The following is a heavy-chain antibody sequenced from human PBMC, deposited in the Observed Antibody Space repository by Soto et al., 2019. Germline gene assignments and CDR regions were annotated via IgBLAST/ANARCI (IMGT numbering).Heavy chain of an antibody. CDR3: AGGVTIFGVVKPNGMDV. D-gene: IGHD3-3*01. CDR2: IYYSGST. J-gene: IGHJ6*02. CDR1: GGSISSYY. Sequence: SETLSLTCTVSGGSISSYYWSWIRQPPGKGLEWIGYIYYSGSTNYNPSLKSRVTISVDTSKNQFSLKLSSVTAADTAVYYCAGGVTIFGVVKPNGMDVWGQGTTVTVSS. V-gene: IGHV4-59*01.